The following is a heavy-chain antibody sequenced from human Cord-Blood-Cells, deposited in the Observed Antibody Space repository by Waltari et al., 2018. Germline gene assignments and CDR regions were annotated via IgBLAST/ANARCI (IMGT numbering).Heavy chain of an antibody. Sequence: QVQLVESGGGVVQPGRPLRLSCAASGFTFSSYAMPWVRQAPGKGLEWVAVISYDGSNKYYADSVKGRFTISRDNSKNTLYLQMNSLRAEDTAVYYCAREAPGTLFDYWGQGTLVTVSS. CDR3: AREAPGTLFDY. CDR1: GFTFSSYA. J-gene: IGHJ4*02. D-gene: IGHD1-26*01. CDR2: ISYDGSNK. V-gene: IGHV3-30*04.